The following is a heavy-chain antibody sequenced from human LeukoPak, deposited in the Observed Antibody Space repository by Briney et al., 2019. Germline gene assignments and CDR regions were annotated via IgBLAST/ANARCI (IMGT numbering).Heavy chain of an antibody. Sequence: ASVKVSCKASGYTFTGYYMHWVRQAPGQGLEWMGWINPNSGGTNYAQKFQGRVTMTRDTSISTAYMELSRLRSDDTAVYYCARTGTLRYFDWLSYPLETKYYFDYWGQGTLVTVSS. J-gene: IGHJ4*02. CDR1: GYTFTGYY. CDR2: INPNSGGT. D-gene: IGHD3-9*01. V-gene: IGHV1-2*02. CDR3: ARTGTLRYFDWLSYPLETKYYFDY.